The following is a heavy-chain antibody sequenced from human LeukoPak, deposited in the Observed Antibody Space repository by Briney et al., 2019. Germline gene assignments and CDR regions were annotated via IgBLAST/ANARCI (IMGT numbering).Heavy chain of an antibody. V-gene: IGHV3-53*01. CDR3: AREIWGAAAWYYFDY. CDR1: GFTFSSNY. Sequence: GGSLRLSCAASGFTFSSNYMSWVRQAPGKGLEWVSVIYSGGSTYYADSVKGRFTISRDNSKNTLYLQMNSLRAEDTAVYYCAREIWGAAAWYYFDYWGQGTLVTVSS. J-gene: IGHJ4*02. D-gene: IGHD6-13*01. CDR2: IYSGGST.